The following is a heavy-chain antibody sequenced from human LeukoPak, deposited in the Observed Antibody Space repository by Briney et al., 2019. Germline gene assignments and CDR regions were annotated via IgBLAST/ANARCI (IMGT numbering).Heavy chain of an antibody. Sequence: GGSLRLSCTASGFTFGDYAMGWVRQAPGKGLEWVGFIRSKAYGGTTEYAASVKGRFTISRDDSKSIAYLQMDSLKTEDTAVYYCTRAAGYSSGWYKGGFDYWGQGTLVTVSS. CDR2: IRSKAYGGTT. J-gene: IGHJ4*02. V-gene: IGHV3-49*04. CDR3: TRAAGYSSGWYKGGFDY. CDR1: GFTFGDYA. D-gene: IGHD6-19*01.